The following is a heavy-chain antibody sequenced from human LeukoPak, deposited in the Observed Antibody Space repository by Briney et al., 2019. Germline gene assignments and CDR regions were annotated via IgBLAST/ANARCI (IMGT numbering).Heavy chain of an antibody. CDR2: VYPGDSDT. D-gene: IGHD4-17*01. V-gene: IGHV5-51*01. CDR3: ATPRNTVTTGGGDAFDI. J-gene: IGHJ3*02. Sequence: GESLKISCKASGYDFTTYWIGWVRQLPGKGLEWMGIVYPGDSDTRYSPSFQGQVTISSDKSISNAYLQWSSLNASDTAMYYCATPRNTVTTGGGDAFDIWGQGTMVTVSS. CDR1: GYDFTTYW.